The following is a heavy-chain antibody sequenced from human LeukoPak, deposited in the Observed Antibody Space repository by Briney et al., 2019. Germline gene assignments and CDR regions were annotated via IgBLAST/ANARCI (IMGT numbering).Heavy chain of an antibody. CDR3: ARDAPYSSSWTVFDY. J-gene: IGHJ4*02. D-gene: IGHD6-13*01. CDR2: ISYDGSNK. V-gene: IGHV3-30-3*01. CDR1: GFTFSSYA. Sequence: GGSLRLSCAASGFTFSSYAMHWVRQAPGKGLEWVAVISYDGSNKYYADSVKGRFTISRDNSKNTLYLQMNSLRAEDTAVYYCARDAPYSSSWTVFDYWGQGTLVTVSS.